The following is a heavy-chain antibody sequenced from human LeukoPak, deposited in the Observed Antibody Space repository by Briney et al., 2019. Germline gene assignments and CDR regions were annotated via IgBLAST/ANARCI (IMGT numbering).Heavy chain of an antibody. CDR2: INPNSGGT. CDR3: ARGRVLRFLESWFDP. Sequence: ASVKVSCKASGYTFTGYYMHWVRQAPGQGLKWMGWINPNSGGTNYAQKFQGRVTMTRDTSISTAYMEPSRLRSDDTAVYYCARGRVLRFLESWFDPWGQGTLVTVSS. J-gene: IGHJ5*02. CDR1: GYTFTGYY. V-gene: IGHV1-2*02. D-gene: IGHD3-3*01.